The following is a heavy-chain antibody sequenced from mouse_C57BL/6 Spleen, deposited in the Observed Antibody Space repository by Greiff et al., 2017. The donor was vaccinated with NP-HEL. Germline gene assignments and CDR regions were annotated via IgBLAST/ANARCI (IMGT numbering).Heavy chain of an antibody. CDR2: ISYDGSN. V-gene: IGHV3-6*01. CDR3: AREELGRGSFDY. CDR1: GYSITSGYY. Sequence: EVQLQESGPGLVKPSQSLSLTCSVTGYSITSGYYWNWIRQFPGNKLEWMGYISYDGSNNYNPSLKNRISITRDTSKNQFFLKLNSVTTEDTATYYCAREELGRGSFDYWGQGTTLTVSS. D-gene: IGHD4-1*01. J-gene: IGHJ2*01.